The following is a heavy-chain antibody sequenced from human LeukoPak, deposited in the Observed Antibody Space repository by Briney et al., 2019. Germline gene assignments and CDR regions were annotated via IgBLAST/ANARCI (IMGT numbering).Heavy chain of an antibody. Sequence: ASVKVSCKVSGYTLIELSMHWVRPAPGKGLEWMGGFDPEDGETIYAQKFQGRVTMTEDTSTDTAYMELSSLKSEDTAVYYCSSDLYTGVYAYWGQGTLVTVSS. CDR2: FDPEDGET. J-gene: IGHJ4*02. CDR3: SSDLYTGVYAY. D-gene: IGHD4-23*01. V-gene: IGHV1-24*01. CDR1: GYTLIELS.